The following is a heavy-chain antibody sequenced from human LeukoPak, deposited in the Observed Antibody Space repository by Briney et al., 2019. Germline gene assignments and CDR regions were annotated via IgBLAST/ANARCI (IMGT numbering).Heavy chain of an antibody. J-gene: IGHJ4*02. CDR1: GFTFTSYA. Sequence: QSGGSLRLSCAASGFTFTSYAMSWVRQAPGKGLEWVSGISGSGGTTYYADSVKGRFTFSRDNSKNTLYLQMNSLRAEDTAVYYCVKPPHYCSGGSCYSGLDYWGLGTLVTVSS. D-gene: IGHD2-15*01. CDR3: VKPPHYCSGGSCYSGLDY. CDR2: ISGSGGTT. V-gene: IGHV3-23*01.